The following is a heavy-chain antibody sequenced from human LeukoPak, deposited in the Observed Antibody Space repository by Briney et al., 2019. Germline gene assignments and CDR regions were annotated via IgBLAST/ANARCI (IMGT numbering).Heavy chain of an antibody. J-gene: IGHJ6*02. CDR3: ARGHYDMDV. CDR2: ISYDGSNK. V-gene: IGHV3-30-3*01. Sequence: RGGSLRLSCAASVHTYSSYAMHWARQAPGKGVEWVAVISYDGSNKYYAESVKGRFTISRDNTENTLYVQKNSLRAEETAVYYCARGHYDMDVWGQGTTVTVSS. CDR1: VHTYSSYA.